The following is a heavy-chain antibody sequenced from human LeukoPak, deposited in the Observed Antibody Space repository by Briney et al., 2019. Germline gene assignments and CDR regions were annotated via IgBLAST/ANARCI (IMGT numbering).Heavy chain of an antibody. CDR3: ARAASYNYNNRPYLFDS. Sequence: GGSLRLSCAASRFAFSSYDMHWVRQASGKGLEWFSGIGAFGDTYYGVAVRGRFTISRDKAKNSLYLQMNSLGAGDTAVYFCARAASYNYNNRPYLFDSWGQGTLVAVSS. CDR2: IGAFGDT. J-gene: IGHJ4*02. V-gene: IGHV3-13*01. D-gene: IGHD3-10*01. CDR1: RFAFSSYD.